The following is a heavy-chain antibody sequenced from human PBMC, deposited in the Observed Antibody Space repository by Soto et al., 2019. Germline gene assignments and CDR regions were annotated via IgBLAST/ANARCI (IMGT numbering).Heavy chain of an antibody. D-gene: IGHD3-10*01. Sequence: QGQLQQSGPGLVKPSQTLSLTCAISGDSVSSDITSWNWIRQSPSRGLEWLGRTYYRSKWFHDYAASVKSRITINPDTSKNQFSLELNSMPPEDTAVYYCARGNALDVWGPGTVVTVSS. CDR2: TYYRSKWFH. J-gene: IGHJ3*01. CDR1: GDSVSSDITS. V-gene: IGHV6-1*01. CDR3: ARGNALDV.